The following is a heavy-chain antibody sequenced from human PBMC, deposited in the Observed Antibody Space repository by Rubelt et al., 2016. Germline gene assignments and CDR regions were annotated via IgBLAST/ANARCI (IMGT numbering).Heavy chain of an antibody. Sequence: EVQLVESGGGLVQPGGSLRLSCAASGFTFSSYWMSWVRQAPGKGLEWVANIKQDGSEKYYVDSVKGRLTISRDNAKNSLYLQMNNLRAEDTAVYYWARDYYGSGSYPFFWGQGTLLTVSS. CDR1: GFTFSSYW. CDR2: IKQDGSEK. J-gene: IGHJ4*02. CDR3: ARDYYGSGSYPFF. D-gene: IGHD3-10*01. V-gene: IGHV3-7*01.